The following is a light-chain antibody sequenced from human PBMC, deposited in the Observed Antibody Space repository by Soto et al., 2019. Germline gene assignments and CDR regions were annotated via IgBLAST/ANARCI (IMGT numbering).Light chain of an antibody. CDR2: GAS. CDR3: QQYATSPPT. V-gene: IGKV3-20*01. Sequence: EIVLTQSPGTLSLSPGARATLSCRASQSVSRSYLAWYQQKLGQPPSLLIYGASNRATGIPDRFSGSGSGTDFTLTSGRLEPEDVAVYYCQQYATSPPTFGGGTKVEIK. J-gene: IGKJ4*01. CDR1: QSVSRSY.